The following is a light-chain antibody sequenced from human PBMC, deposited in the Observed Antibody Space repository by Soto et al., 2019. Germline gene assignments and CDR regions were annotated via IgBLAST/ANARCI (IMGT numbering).Light chain of an antibody. CDR2: EVT. CDR1: SRDIGSYDF. J-gene: IGLJ1*01. V-gene: IGLV2-8*01. CDR3: AAWDDSLDGSYV. Sequence: QSALTQPPSASGSPGQSVTISCTGTSRDIGSYDFVAWYQQHPGKAPKLIIYEVTKRPSGVPDRFSGSKSGNTASLTVSGLQAEDEADYYCAAWDDSLDGSYVFGIGTKLTVL.